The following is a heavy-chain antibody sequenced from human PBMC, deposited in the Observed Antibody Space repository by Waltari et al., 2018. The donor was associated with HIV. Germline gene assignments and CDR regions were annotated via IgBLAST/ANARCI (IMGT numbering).Heavy chain of an antibody. CDR1: GYRVTTYW. Sequence: VQLVQSGTEVKKHGESLTISCTAPGYRVTTYWLAWVRQWPGKGLEWMGIVYPGDSETRYSPSFEGQVTISVDKSIATAYLQWSSLKASDSAVYYCARPGLAYCGGDCYYHFWGQGTLVSVSS. V-gene: IGHV5-51*01. J-gene: IGHJ4*02. CDR2: VYPGDSET. CDR3: ARPGLAYCGGDCYYHF. D-gene: IGHD2-21*02.